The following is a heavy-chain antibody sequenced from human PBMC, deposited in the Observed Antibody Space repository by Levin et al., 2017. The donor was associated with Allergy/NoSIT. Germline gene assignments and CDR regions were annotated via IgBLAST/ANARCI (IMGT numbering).Heavy chain of an antibody. J-gene: IGHJ4*02. CDR3: ARGSTGQNFDY. CDR2: IIPILGIA. D-gene: IGHD1-14*01. CDR1: GGTFSSYT. Sequence: KSGESLKISCKASGGTFSSYTISWVRQAPGQGLEWMGRIIPILGIANYAQKFQGRVTITADKSTSTAYMELSSLRSEDTAVYYCARGSTGQNFDYWGQGTLVTVSS. V-gene: IGHV1-69*02.